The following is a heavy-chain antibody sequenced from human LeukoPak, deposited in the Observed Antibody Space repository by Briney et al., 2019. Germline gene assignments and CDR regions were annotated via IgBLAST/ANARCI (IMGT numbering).Heavy chain of an antibody. CDR3: ARDTKIAAAGTRDNYYYYYMDV. J-gene: IGHJ6*03. CDR1: GGSISSSDYY. V-gene: IGHV4-39*07. CDR2: IYYSGTT. Sequence: SETLSLTCTVSGGSISSSDYYWGWVRQPPGKGLEWIGSIYYSGTTYYNPSLKSRVTISVDTSKDQFSLKLSSVTAADTAVYYCARDTKIAAAGTRDNYYYYYMDVWGKGTTVTVSS. D-gene: IGHD6-13*01.